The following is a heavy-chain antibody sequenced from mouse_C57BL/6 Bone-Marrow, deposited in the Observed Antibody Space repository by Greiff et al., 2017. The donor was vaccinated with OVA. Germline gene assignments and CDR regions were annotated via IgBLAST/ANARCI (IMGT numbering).Heavy chain of an antibody. CDR3: AGGGVYYGNYWYFHY. CDR1: GYTFTSYW. V-gene: IGHV1-55*01. J-gene: IGHJ2*01. D-gene: IGHD2-1*01. CDR2: IYPGSGST. Sequence: QVQLQQPGAELVKPGASVKMSCKASGYTFTSYWITWVKQRPGQGLAWIGDIYPGSGSTNYNEKFKSKATLTVDTSSSTAYMQLSSLTSEDSAVYYCAGGGVYYGNYWYFHYWGRGTALTVSA.